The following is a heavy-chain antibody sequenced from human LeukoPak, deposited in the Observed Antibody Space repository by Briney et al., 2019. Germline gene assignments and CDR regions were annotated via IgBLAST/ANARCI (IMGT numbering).Heavy chain of an antibody. CDR2: IKQDGSEK. V-gene: IGHV3-7*01. J-gene: IGHJ4*02. CDR3: ARWPTSDFDY. CDR1: GFTFSNYW. Sequence: PGGSLRLSCAASGFTFSNYWMSWVRQAPGKGLGWVANIKQDGSEKYFVDSVKGRFTISRDNAKNSLYLQMNSLRAEDTAVYYCARWPTSDFDYWGQGTLVTVSS.